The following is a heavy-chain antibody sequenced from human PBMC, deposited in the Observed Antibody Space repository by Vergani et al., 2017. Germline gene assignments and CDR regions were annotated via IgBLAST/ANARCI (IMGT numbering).Heavy chain of an antibody. D-gene: IGHD6-25*01. CDR2: ISARYPST. CDR3: ARSAADYYYGMDV. V-gene: IGHV3-23*01. Sequence: EVQLLQSGGGVIQPGGSVRLSCAASGFTFSACPMTWVRQAPGKGLGWVSAISARYPSTYYADSVKGRFTISRDNAKNSLYLQMNSLRAEDTAVYYCARSAADYYYGMDVWGQGTTVTVSS. J-gene: IGHJ6*02. CDR1: GFTFSACP.